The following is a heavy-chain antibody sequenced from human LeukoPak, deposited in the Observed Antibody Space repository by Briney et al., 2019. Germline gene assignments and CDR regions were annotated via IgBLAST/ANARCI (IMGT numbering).Heavy chain of an antibody. CDR3: AKGLAAAWLPLGY. V-gene: IGHV3-9*01. D-gene: IGHD6-13*01. Sequence: PGGSLRLSCAASGFTFDDYAMHWVRQAPGKGLEWVSGISWNSGSIGYADSVKGRFTISRDNAKNSLYLQMNSLRAEDTALYYCAKGLAAAWLPLGYWGQGTLVTVPS. CDR2: ISWNSGSI. CDR1: GFTFDDYA. J-gene: IGHJ4*02.